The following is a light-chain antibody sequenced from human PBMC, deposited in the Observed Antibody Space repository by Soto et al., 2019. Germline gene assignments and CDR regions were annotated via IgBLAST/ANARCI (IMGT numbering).Light chain of an antibody. CDR2: AAS. V-gene: IGKV1-39*01. CDR3: QQSYIIPRA. Sequence: DIQMTQSPSSLSASAGDRVMITCRASQSIGSYVNWYQQKPGKAPKLLIYAASSLQSGVPSRFTGSGYGTDFTLTISSLQPEDFATYYCQQSYIIPRAFGQGTMVEIK. CDR1: QSIGSY. J-gene: IGKJ1*01.